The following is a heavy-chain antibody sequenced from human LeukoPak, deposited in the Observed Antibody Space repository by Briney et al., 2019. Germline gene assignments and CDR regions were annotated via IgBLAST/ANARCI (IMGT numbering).Heavy chain of an antibody. J-gene: IGHJ6*02. Sequence: ASVKVSCKASGYTFTSYYMHWVRQAPGQGLEWMGIINPSGGSTSYAQKFQGRVTMTRDTSTSTVYIELSSLRSEDTAVYYCAREYTAMVPLDAWGQGTTVPVSS. CDR1: GYTFTSYY. D-gene: IGHD5-18*01. CDR2: INPSGGST. V-gene: IGHV1-46*01. CDR3: AREYTAMVPLDA.